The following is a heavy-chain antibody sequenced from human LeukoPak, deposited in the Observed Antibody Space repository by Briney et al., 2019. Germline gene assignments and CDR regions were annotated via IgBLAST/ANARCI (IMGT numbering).Heavy chain of an antibody. J-gene: IGHJ4*02. CDR1: GGSISSSSYY. Sequence: SETLSLTCTVSGGSISSSSYYWGWIRQPPGKGLEWIGRIYYSGSTYYNPSLKSRVTISVDTSKNQFSLKLSSVTAADTAVYYCASDSLWGYSYGQRHKFDYWGQGTLVTVSS. D-gene: IGHD5-18*01. CDR2: IYYSGST. V-gene: IGHV4-39*07. CDR3: ASDSLWGYSYGQRHKFDY.